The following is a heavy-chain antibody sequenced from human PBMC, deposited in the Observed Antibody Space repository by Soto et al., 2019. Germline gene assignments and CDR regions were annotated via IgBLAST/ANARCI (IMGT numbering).Heavy chain of an antibody. V-gene: IGHV4-61*01. D-gene: IGHD5-12*01. CDR2: IYYSGTT. J-gene: IGHJ4*02. Sequence: SETLSLTCNVSGDAVSSGSYYWTWVRQPPGKGLEWIGNIYYSGTTNYNPSLQNRVTISIDTSKNQYSLKLTSVTAADAALYYCARDIRGYGRALDYWGQGTQVTVYS. CDR3: ARDIRGYGRALDY. CDR1: GDAVSSGSYY.